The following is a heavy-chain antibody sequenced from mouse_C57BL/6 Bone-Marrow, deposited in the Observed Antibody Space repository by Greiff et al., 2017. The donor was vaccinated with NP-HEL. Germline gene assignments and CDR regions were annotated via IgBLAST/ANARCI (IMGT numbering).Heavy chain of an antibody. V-gene: IGHV1-64*01. CDR1: GYTFTSYW. Sequence: QVQLQQPGAELVKPGASVKLSCKASGYTFTSYWMHWVKQRPGQGLEWIGMIHPNSGSTNYNEKFTSKATLTVDKSSSTAYMQLSSLTSEDSAVCYCARGITTVGAGDYWGQGTTLTVSS. D-gene: IGHD1-1*01. CDR3: ARGITTVGAGDY. J-gene: IGHJ2*01. CDR2: IHPNSGST.